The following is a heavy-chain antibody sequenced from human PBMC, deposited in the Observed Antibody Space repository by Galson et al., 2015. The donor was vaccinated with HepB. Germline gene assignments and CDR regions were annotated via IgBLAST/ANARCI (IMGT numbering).Heavy chain of an antibody. V-gene: IGHV3-48*01. CDR1: GFTFSSYG. CDR3: ARDQSEDIVGPTDY. Sequence: SLRLSCAASGFTFSSYGMNWVRQAPGKGLEWISYISTSSSSSTVYYADSVKGRFTISRDNAENSLYLQMNSLRAEDTAVYYCARDQSEDIVGPTDYWGQGTLVTVSS. CDR2: ISTSSSSSTV. D-gene: IGHD2-15*01. J-gene: IGHJ4*02.